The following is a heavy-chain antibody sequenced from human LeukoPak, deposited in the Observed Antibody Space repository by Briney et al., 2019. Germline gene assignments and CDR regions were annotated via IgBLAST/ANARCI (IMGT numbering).Heavy chain of an antibody. J-gene: IGHJ6*02. Sequence: KTGGSLRLSCAASGFTFSSYSMTWVRQAPGKGLEWVSSISSSSTYIDYADSVKGRFTISRDNARNSLYLQMNSLRAEDTGVYYCARLTVPAAIGPYYYSGMDVWGQGTTVTVSS. D-gene: IGHD2-2*01. CDR3: ARLTVPAAIGPYYYSGMDV. CDR1: GFTFSSYS. V-gene: IGHV3-21*01. CDR2: ISSSSTYI.